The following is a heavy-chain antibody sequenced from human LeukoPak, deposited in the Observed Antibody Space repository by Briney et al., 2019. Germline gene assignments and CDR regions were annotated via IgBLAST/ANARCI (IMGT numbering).Heavy chain of an antibody. J-gene: IGHJ6*03. CDR2: IYYSGRN. CDR3: ARHDRAHYHMDG. CDR1: GGSLSSNSYY. D-gene: IGHD3-22*01. Sequence: SETLSLTCNVSGGSLSSNSYYWGWIPPPPGKGLEWVGSIYYSGRNYYNPFLKSPVTISVDTSKNQFSLKLSSVTAADTAVYYCARHDRAHYHMDGWGKGTTVTISS. V-gene: IGHV4-39*01.